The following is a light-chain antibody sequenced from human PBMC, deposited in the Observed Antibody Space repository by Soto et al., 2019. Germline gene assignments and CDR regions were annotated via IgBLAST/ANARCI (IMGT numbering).Light chain of an antibody. CDR1: QTITNR. CDR3: QHYGGLWT. J-gene: IGKJ1*01. Sequence: DIQMTQSPSTVSESVGDRVTITCRASQTITNRLAWYQQKPGKAPKVLIYDASTLDSGVPSRFSGSGSGTQFILTISSLQPDDFATYYCQHYGGLWTFGPGTKVEVK. CDR2: DAS. V-gene: IGKV1-5*01.